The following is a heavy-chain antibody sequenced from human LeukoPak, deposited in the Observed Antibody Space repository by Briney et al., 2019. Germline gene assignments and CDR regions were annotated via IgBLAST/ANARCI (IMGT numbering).Heavy chain of an antibody. J-gene: IGHJ4*02. Sequence: ASVKVSCKASGYTFTGYYIHWVRPAPGQGLAWMGWINPNSGGTNYAQKFQGRVTTTRDTSISTAYMELSRLRSDDTAVYYCARWLNYYDSSGYRYYFDYWGQGTLVTVSS. D-gene: IGHD3-22*01. CDR1: GYTFTGYY. CDR3: ARWLNYYDSSGYRYYFDY. V-gene: IGHV1-2*02. CDR2: INPNSGGT.